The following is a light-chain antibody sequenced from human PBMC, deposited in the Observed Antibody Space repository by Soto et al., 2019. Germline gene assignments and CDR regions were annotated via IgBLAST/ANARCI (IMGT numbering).Light chain of an antibody. V-gene: IGLV2-14*01. Sequence: HSALTQPASISGSPGQTITISCTGSDSDIGAYNYVSWYQHHPGKAPKLIIFEVNNQPSGVSHRFSGSKSANTASLTISGLQADDEADYYCASYTTSHTRVFGGGTKLTVL. CDR3: ASYTTSHTRV. J-gene: IGLJ3*02. CDR1: DSDIGAYNY. CDR2: EVN.